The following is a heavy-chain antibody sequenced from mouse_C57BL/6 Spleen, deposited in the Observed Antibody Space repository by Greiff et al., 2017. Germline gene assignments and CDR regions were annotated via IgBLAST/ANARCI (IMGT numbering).Heavy chain of an antibody. V-gene: IGHV6-3*01. Sequence: EVLLVESGGGLVQPGGSMKLSCVASGFTFTNYWMNWVRQSPEQGLEWVGQISLKSDNYATHYAEFVKGRFTVSREDSEINVYLQMNNVRADDTGICYCTAYYYLDYWGQGTTLTVSS. CDR1: GFTFTNYW. J-gene: IGHJ2*01. CDR3: TAYYYLDY. CDR2: ISLKSDNYAT. D-gene: IGHD6-5*01.